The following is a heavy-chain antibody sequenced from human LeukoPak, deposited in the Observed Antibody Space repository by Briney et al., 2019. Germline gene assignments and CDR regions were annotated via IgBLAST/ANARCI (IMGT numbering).Heavy chain of an antibody. D-gene: IGHD6-19*01. Sequence: SETLSLTCAVYGGSFSGYYWSWLRQPPGKGLEWIGEINHSGSTNYNPSLKSRVTISVDTSKNQFSLKLSSVTAADTAVYYCARVWGLSGWYPYYFDYWGQGTLVTVSS. CDR2: INHSGST. CDR3: ARVWGLSGWYPYYFDY. J-gene: IGHJ4*02. V-gene: IGHV4-34*01. CDR1: GGSFSGYY.